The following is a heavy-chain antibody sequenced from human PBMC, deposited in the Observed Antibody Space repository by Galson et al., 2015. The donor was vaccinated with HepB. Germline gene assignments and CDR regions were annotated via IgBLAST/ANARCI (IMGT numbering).Heavy chain of an antibody. V-gene: IGHV3-48*01. CDR2: ISSSSNTI. D-gene: IGHD6-19*01. CDR3: ARDKIAVRFDY. J-gene: IGHJ4*02. Sequence: LEWVSYISSSSNTIYYADSVKGRFTISRDNAKNSLYLQMNSLRAEDTAVYYCARDKIAVRFDYWGQGILVTVSS.